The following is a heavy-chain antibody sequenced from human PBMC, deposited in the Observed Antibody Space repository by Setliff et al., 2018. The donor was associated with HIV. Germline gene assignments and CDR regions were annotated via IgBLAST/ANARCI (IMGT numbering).Heavy chain of an antibody. J-gene: IGHJ4*02. Sequence: ASVKVSCKASGYTFTGYYIHWVRQTPGHGLEWMGWIHPKTGGTDYAQKFQGRVTMTRDTSISAAYMDLSRLTSDDTAVFYCARAPPRLLSSYYFDYWGRGTLVTVSS. D-gene: IGHD2-21*01. CDR1: GYTFTGYY. CDR3: ARAPPRLLSSYYFDY. CDR2: IHPKTGGT. V-gene: IGHV1-2*02.